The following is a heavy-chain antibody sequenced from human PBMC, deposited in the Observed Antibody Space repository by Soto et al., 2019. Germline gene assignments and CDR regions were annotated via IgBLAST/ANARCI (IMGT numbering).Heavy chain of an antibody. Sequence: SVKVSCKASGGTFSSYAISWVRQAPGQGLEWMGGIIPIFGTANYAQKFQGRVTITADESTSTAYMELSSLRSEDTAVYYCGTYLHRAVRYYFDYWGQGTLVTVSS. CDR2: IIPIFGTA. CDR3: GTYLHRAVRYYFDY. CDR1: GGTFSSYA. J-gene: IGHJ4*02. D-gene: IGHD6-25*01. V-gene: IGHV1-69*13.